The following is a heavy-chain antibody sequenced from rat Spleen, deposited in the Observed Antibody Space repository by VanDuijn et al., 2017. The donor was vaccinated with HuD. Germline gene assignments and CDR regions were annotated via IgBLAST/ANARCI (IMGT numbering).Heavy chain of an antibody. D-gene: IGHD1-12*03. V-gene: IGHV2-15*01. CDR3: ARDRGVTMMVPLMDA. J-gene: IGHJ4*01. CDR1: GFSLTSYH. Sequence: QVQLKESGPGLVQPSQTLSLTCTVSGFSLTSYHVSWVRQSPGKSLVWMGTIWAGGGINYNSAVQSRLSISRDTSKSQVFLKMNSLQTEDTATYYCARDRGVTMMVPLMDAWGQGTSVTVSS. CDR2: IWAGGGI.